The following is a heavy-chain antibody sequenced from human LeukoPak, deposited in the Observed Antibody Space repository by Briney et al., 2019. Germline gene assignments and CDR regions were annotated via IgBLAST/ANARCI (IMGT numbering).Heavy chain of an antibody. D-gene: IGHD6-19*01. Sequence: GGSLRLSCDPSGFTFSHSWMTWVRQAPGKGLEWVGHIKEDGSSQNYADSVKGRFTISRDNAKSSLHLQMNGLRAEDTAMYYCVKDSGWFHFDSWGQGTLVTVSS. CDR2: IKEDGSSQ. J-gene: IGHJ4*02. V-gene: IGHV3-7*03. CDR1: GFTFSHSW. CDR3: VKDSGWFHFDS.